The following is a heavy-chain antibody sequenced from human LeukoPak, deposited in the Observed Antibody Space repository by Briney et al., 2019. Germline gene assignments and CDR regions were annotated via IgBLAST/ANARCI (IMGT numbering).Heavy chain of an antibody. CDR2: LSAYNGNT. CDR1: GYTFTSYG. J-gene: IGHJ4*02. D-gene: IGHD3-10*01. V-gene: IGHV1-18*04. Sequence: ASVKVSCKASGYTFTSYGISWVRQAPGQGLEWMGWLSAYNGNTNYAQKLQGRVTMTTDTSTSTAYMELRSLRSDDTAVYYCARDTYYYGSGSDHSYDYWGQGTLVTVSS. CDR3: ARDTYYYGSGSDHSYDY.